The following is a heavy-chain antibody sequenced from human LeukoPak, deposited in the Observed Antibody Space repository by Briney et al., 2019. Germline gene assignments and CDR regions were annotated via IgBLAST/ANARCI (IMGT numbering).Heavy chain of an antibody. J-gene: IGHJ4*02. CDR2: IIPIFGTA. CDR3: AVTMVRGVITRYYFDY. D-gene: IGHD3-10*01. V-gene: IGHV1-69*05. Sequence: GASVKVSCKASGYTFTGYYMHWVRQAPGQGLEWMGGIIPIFGTANYAQKFQGRVTITTDESTSTAYMELSSLRSEDTAVYYCAVTMVRGVITRYYFDYWGQGTLVTVSS. CDR1: GYTFTGYY.